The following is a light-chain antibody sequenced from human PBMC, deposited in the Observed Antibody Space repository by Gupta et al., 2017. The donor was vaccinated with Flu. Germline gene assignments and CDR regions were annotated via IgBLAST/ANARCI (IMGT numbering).Light chain of an antibody. J-gene: IGLJ3*02. CDR1: SFNIGVGSG. Sequence: QSVLTQPPSLSGAPGLMFTIPCTGSSFNIGVGSGVHWHQYLPGTAPKLLLCGEIYRLSGVPDLFSRSKSGTSPALAITGLQAAEGGGYYCQTFEGNQSGPWVFGGGTKLTVL. CDR2: GEI. V-gene: IGLV1-40*01. CDR3: QTFEGNQSGPWV.